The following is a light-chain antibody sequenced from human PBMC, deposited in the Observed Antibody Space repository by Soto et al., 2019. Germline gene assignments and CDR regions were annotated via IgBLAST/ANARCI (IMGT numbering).Light chain of an antibody. Sequence: QSVLTQPASVSGSPGQSITISCTGTSSDVGNYNHVSWYQQHPGKAPKLMIYEVSKRPSGVSNRFSGSKSGNTASLTISGLQAEGEADYYCCSYAGSSTFLVFGGGTKVTVL. V-gene: IGLV2-23*02. CDR2: EVS. CDR3: CSYAGSSTFLV. CDR1: SSDVGNYNH. J-gene: IGLJ2*01.